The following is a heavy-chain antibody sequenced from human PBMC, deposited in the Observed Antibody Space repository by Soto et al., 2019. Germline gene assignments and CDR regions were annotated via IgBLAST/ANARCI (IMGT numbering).Heavy chain of an antibody. CDR2: INAGYGNT. CDR1: GYTFGSYA. Sequence: ASVKVSCKASGYTFGSYAMHWGRQAPGQRLEWMGWINAGYGNTKSSQKFQDRVTISRDTSASTAYMELTSLRSEDTAVYYCARDTGDGTFDFWGQGTLVTVSS. D-gene: IGHD7-27*01. J-gene: IGHJ4*02. CDR3: ARDTGDGTFDF. V-gene: IGHV1-3*01.